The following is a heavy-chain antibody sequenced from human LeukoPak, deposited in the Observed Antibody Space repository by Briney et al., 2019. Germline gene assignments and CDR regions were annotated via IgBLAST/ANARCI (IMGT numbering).Heavy chain of an antibody. CDR3: ARGPRAIAAAGSWFDP. Sequence: SGTLSLTCAVSGGSISSSNWWSWVRQPPGKGLEWIGEIYHSGSTNYNPSLKSRVTISVDTSKNQFSLKLSSVTAADTAVYYCARGPRAIAAAGSWFDPWGQGTLVTVSS. D-gene: IGHD6-13*01. V-gene: IGHV4-4*02. CDR2: IYHSGST. CDR1: GGSISSSNW. J-gene: IGHJ5*02.